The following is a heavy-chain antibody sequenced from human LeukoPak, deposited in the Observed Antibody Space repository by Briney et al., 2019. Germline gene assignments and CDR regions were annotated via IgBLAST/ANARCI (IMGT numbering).Heavy chain of an antibody. V-gene: IGHV3-30*02. Sequence: GGSLRLSCAASGFTFSSYGMHWVRQAPGKGLEWVAFIRYDGSNKYYADSVKGRFTISRDNSKNTLYLQMNSLRADDTAIYYCAKDKSSPTVTSFDYWGQGTLVAVSS. CDR2: IRYDGSNK. D-gene: IGHD4-17*01. CDR1: GFTFSSYG. J-gene: IGHJ4*02. CDR3: AKDKSSPTVTSFDY.